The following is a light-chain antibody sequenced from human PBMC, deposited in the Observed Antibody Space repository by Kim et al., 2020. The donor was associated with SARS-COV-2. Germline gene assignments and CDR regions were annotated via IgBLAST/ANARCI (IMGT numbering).Light chain of an antibody. CDR1: NIGSKS. Sequence: SYELTQPPSVSVAPGKTARITCGGNNIGSKSVHWYQQKPGQAPVLVIYYDSDRPSGIPERFSGSNSGNTATLTISRVEAGDEADYYCQVWDSSRIGVFGGGTQLTVL. CDR2: YDS. J-gene: IGLJ3*02. CDR3: QVWDSSRIGV. V-gene: IGLV3-21*04.